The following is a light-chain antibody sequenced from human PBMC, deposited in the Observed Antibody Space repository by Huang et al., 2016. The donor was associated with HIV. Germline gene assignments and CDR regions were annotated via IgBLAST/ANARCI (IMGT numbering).Light chain of an antibody. J-gene: IGKJ2*01. V-gene: IGKV3-15*01. CDR3: QQYNNWPYT. Sequence: EIVMTQSPATLSVSPGERATLSCRASPSISNKLAWYQQKPGQAPRRLIYGASSRATGIPAKFSGSGSGTEFTLTISSLQSEDFAVYYCQQYNNWPYTFGQGTKLEIK. CDR2: GAS. CDR1: PSISNK.